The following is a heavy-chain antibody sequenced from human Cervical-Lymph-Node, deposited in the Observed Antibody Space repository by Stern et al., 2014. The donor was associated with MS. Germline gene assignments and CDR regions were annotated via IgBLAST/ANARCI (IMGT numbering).Heavy chain of an antibody. D-gene: IGHD4-11*01. Sequence: VQLGESGAEVKKPASSVKVSCKASGGTFSRDAISWVRQAPGQGLEWMGMIIPMFETANYAQKFQGRVTITADESATTSYMELISLRSDDTAMYYCARDIALTTKYYFDSWGQGTLVTVSS. CDR2: IIPMFETA. V-gene: IGHV1-69*18. J-gene: IGHJ4*02. CDR1: GGTFSRDA. CDR3: ARDIALTTKYYFDS.